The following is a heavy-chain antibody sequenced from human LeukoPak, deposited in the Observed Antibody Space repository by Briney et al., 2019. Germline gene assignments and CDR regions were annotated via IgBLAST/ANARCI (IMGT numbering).Heavy chain of an antibody. V-gene: IGHV5-51*01. Sequence: GESLKISCKGSGYSFTSYLIGWVRQMPGKGLEGMGIIYPGDSDTRYSPSFQGQVTISADKSISTAYLQWSSLKASDTAIYYCARHLLGGSGSYDYWGQGTLVTVSS. J-gene: IGHJ4*02. D-gene: IGHD3-10*01. CDR1: GYSFTSYL. CDR3: ARHLLGGSGSYDY. CDR2: IYPGDSDT.